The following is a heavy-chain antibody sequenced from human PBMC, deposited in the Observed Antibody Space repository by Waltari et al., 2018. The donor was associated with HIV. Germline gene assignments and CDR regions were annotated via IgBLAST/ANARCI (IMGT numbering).Heavy chain of an antibody. J-gene: IGHJ4*02. D-gene: IGHD6-19*01. V-gene: IGHV3-15*07. Sequence: EVQLVQSGGDFVMLGRPPRLTCAASGVSFRDAGVTWVRESPGKGLEWIGTIKSEANCLTVVYDTMLKRRVTISKDDSKEMCDLQMDDLRTYDRAIYFCTWVHKAGADYWGQGTRVTVSS. CDR2: IKSEANCLTV. CDR3: TWVHKAGADY. CDR1: GVSFRDAG.